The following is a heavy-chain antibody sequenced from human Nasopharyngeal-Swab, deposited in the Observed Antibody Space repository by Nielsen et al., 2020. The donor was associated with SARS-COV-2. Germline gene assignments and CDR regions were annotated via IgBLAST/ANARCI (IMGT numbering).Heavy chain of an antibody. CDR1: GGSFSGYY. V-gene: IGHV4-34*01. D-gene: IGHD2-21*02. J-gene: IGHJ4*02. CDR3: ARGTVVAYCGGDCYSEVILPGFDY. Sequence: SETLSLTCAVYGGSFSGYYWSWIRQPPGKGLEWIGEINHSGSTNYNPSLKSRVTISVDTSKNQFSLKLSSVTAADTALYYCARGTVVAYCGGDCYSEVILPGFDYWGQGTLVTVSS. CDR2: INHSGST.